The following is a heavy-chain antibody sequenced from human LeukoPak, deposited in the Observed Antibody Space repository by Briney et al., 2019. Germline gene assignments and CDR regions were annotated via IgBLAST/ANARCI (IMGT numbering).Heavy chain of an antibody. J-gene: IGHJ4*02. Sequence: GGSLRLSCAASGFTFDDYGMSWVRQAPGKGLEWVSAISGSGGSTYYADSVKGRFTVSRDNAKNSLFLQMNSLRVEDTAVYYCARAHYYDSSGLDNWGQGTLVTVSS. CDR2: ISGSGGST. CDR3: ARAHYYDSSGLDN. CDR1: GFTFDDYG. D-gene: IGHD3-22*01. V-gene: IGHV3-20*04.